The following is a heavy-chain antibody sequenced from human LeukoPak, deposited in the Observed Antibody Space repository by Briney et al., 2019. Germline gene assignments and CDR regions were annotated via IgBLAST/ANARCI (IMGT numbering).Heavy chain of an antibody. CDR2: ISSSSSYI. J-gene: IGHJ4*02. V-gene: IGHV3-21*01. CDR1: GFNFSSYG. Sequence: PGGSLRLSCLGSGFNFSSYGMHWVRQAPGKGLEWVSSISSSSSYIYYADSVKGRFTISRDNAKNSLYLQMNSLRAEDTAVYYCARAPQENDYGDYWGQGTLVTVSS. CDR3: ARAPQENDYGDY.